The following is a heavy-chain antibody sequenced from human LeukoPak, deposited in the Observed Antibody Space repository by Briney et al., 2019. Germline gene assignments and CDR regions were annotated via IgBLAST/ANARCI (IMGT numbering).Heavy chain of an antibody. Sequence: ASVKASCRASGYSFSNYPMSWVRQAPGRGLEWVGWISNYDGRTVYGQRLQGRVTLTRDTSTSTAYMELTSLTSDDTAIYYCARGAVQFLEWPSDMDVWGKGTTVTVSS. D-gene: IGHD3-3*01. V-gene: IGHV1-18*01. CDR1: GYSFSNYP. J-gene: IGHJ6*03. CDR3: ARGAVQFLEWPSDMDV. CDR2: ISNYDGRT.